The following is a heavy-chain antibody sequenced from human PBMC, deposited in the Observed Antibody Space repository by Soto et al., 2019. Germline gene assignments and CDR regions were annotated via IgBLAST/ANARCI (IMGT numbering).Heavy chain of an antibody. CDR3: ATSLRAAAGAFDY. V-gene: IGHV3-30-3*01. J-gene: IGHJ4*02. Sequence: GGSLRLSCAASGFTFSSYAMHWVRQAPGKGLEWVAVISSDGSNKYYADSVKGRFTISRDNSKNTLYLQMNSLRAEDTAVYYCATSLRAAAGAFDYWGQGTLVTVSS. D-gene: IGHD6-13*01. CDR2: ISSDGSNK. CDR1: GFTFSSYA.